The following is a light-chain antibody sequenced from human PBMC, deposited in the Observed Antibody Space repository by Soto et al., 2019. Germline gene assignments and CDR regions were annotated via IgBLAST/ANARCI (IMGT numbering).Light chain of an antibody. CDR2: SVS. CDR1: SSDVGGYNY. V-gene: IGLV2-14*01. CDR3: SSYTRNRTYV. J-gene: IGLJ1*01. Sequence: QSVRTQPASVSGSPGQSITISCTGTSSDVGGYNYVSWYQQHPGKAPKLIIYSVSNRPSGVSNRFSGSKSGNTASLTISGLQAEDETDYYCSSYTRNRTYVFGTGTKVTVL.